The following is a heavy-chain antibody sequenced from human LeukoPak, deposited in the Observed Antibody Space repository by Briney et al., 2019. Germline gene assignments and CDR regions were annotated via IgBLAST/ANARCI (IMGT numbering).Heavy chain of an antibody. CDR3: ARVGYSSGWYRQ. CDR2: IYSGGST. D-gene: IGHD6-19*01. V-gene: IGHV3-66*01. Sequence: PGXGLEWVSVIYSGGSTYYADSVKGRFTISRDNSKNTLYLQMNSLRPEDTAVYYCARVGYSSGWYRQWGQGTLVTVSS. J-gene: IGHJ4*02.